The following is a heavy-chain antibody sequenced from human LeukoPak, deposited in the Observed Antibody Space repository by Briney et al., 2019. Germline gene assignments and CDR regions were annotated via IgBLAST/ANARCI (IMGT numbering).Heavy chain of an antibody. CDR2: INPSGGST. CDR3: AREGRGYSYGY. CDR1: GYTFTNYN. J-gene: IGHJ4*02. V-gene: IGHV1-46*01. D-gene: IGHD5-18*01. Sequence: ASVKVSCKASGYTFTNYNMHWVRQAPGQGLEWMGIINPSGGSTSYAQKFQGRVTMTRDTSTNTVYMELSSLRSEDTAAYYCAREGRGYSYGYWGQGTLVTVSS.